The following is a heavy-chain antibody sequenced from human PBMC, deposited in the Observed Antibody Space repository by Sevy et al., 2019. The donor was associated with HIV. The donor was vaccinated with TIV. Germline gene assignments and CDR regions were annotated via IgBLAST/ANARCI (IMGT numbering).Heavy chain of an antibody. CDR3: ARDVRSGNYYNVYGMDV. D-gene: IGHD3-10*01. J-gene: IGHJ6*02. CDR2: ISYDGSNE. V-gene: IGHV3-30-3*01. CDR1: GFTFSSYG. Sequence: GGSLRLSCAASGFTFSSYGMHWVRQAPGKGLEWVTVISYDGSNEYYADSVQGRFTISRDNSKNTLYLQMNSRRAEDKAVYYCARDVRSGNYYNVYGMDVWGQGTTVTVSS.